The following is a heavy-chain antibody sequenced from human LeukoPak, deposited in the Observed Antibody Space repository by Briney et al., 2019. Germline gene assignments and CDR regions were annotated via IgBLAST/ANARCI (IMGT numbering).Heavy chain of an antibody. CDR3: AREASQAMVRGVITSTFDY. D-gene: IGHD3-10*01. CDR2: INPSGGST. Sequence: ASVKVSYKASGYTFTSYYMHWVRQAPGQGLEWMGIINPSGGSTSYAQKFQGRVTMTRDTSTSTVYMELSSLRSEDTAVYYCAREASQAMVRGVITSTFDYWGQGTLVTVSS. J-gene: IGHJ4*02. CDR1: GYTFTSYY. V-gene: IGHV1-46*01.